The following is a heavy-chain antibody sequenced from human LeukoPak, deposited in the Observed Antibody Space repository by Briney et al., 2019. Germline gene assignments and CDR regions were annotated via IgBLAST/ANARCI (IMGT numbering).Heavy chain of an antibody. CDR3: ARELIRFDWLFLYFDY. CDR2: IIPILGIA. J-gene: IGHJ4*02. Sequence: SVKVSCKASGGTFSSYAISWVRQAPGQGLEWMGRIIPILGIANYAQKFQGRVTITADKSTSTAYIELSSLRSEDTAVYYCARELIRFDWLFLYFDYWGQGTLVTVSS. D-gene: IGHD3-9*01. V-gene: IGHV1-69*04. CDR1: GGTFSSYA.